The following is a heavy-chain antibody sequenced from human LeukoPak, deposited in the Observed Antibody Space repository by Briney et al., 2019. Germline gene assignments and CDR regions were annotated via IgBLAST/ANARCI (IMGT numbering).Heavy chain of an antibody. CDR1: GFTFSSYA. CDR3: ARVGCSSTSCQYYYYYYMDV. Sequence: GGSLRLSCAASGFTFSSYAMHWVRQAPGKGLEWVAVISYDGSNKYYADSVKGRFTISRDNSKNTLYLQMNSLRAEDTAVYYCARVGCSSTSCQYYYYYYMDVWGKGTTVTVSS. D-gene: IGHD2-2*01. J-gene: IGHJ6*03. CDR2: ISYDGSNK. V-gene: IGHV3-30*01.